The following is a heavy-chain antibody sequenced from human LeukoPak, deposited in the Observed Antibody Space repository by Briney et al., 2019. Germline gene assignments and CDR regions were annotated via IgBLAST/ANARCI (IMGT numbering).Heavy chain of an antibody. Sequence: SETLSLTCTVSGGSISSYYWGWIRQPPGKGLEWIGSIYYSGSTYQNPSLKSRLTISVDTSKNQLSLKLSSVTAADTAVYYCARLWSGYRPPDYWGQGTLVTVSS. CDR1: GGSISSYY. V-gene: IGHV4-39*01. J-gene: IGHJ4*02. CDR3: ARLWSGYRPPDY. CDR2: IYYSGST. D-gene: IGHD3-3*01.